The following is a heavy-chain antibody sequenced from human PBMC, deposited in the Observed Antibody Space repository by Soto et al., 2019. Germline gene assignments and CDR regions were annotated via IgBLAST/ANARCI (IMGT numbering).Heavy chain of an antibody. CDR3: AKGDIVGATGNYYYYGMDV. Sequence: GGSLRLSCAASGFTFDDYTMHWVRQAPGKGLEWVSLISWDGGSTYYADSVKGRFTISRDNSKNSLYLQMNSLRTEDTALYYCAKGDIVGATGNYYYYGMDVWGQGTTVTVSS. V-gene: IGHV3-43*01. CDR2: ISWDGGST. J-gene: IGHJ6*02. CDR1: GFTFDDYT. D-gene: IGHD1-26*01.